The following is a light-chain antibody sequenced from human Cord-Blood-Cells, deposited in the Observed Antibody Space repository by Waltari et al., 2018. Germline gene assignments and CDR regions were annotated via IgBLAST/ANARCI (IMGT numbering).Light chain of an antibody. CDR1: QSVLYSSNNKNY. V-gene: IGKV4-1*01. CDR3: QQYYSTPYT. Sequence: IVMTQSPDSLAVSLGERDTINCKSSQSVLYSSNNKNYLAWYQQKPGRPPKLLIYWASTRESGVPDRFSGSGSGTDFTLTISSLQAEDVAVYYCQQYYSTPYTFGQGTKLEIK. CDR2: WAS. J-gene: IGKJ2*01.